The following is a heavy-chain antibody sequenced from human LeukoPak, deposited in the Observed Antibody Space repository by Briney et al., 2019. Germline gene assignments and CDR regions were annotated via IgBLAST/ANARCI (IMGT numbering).Heavy chain of an antibody. V-gene: IGHV1-2*02. J-gene: IGHJ4*02. Sequence: GASVKVSCKASGYTFTGYYMHWVRQAPGQGLEWMGWINPNSGGTNYAQKFQGRVTMTRDTSISTAYMELSRLRSDDTAQYYCARERYYSSGNYNNRIDYWGQGTLVTVSS. D-gene: IGHD3-10*01. CDR3: ARERYYSSGNYNNRIDY. CDR2: INPNSGGT. CDR1: GYTFTGYY.